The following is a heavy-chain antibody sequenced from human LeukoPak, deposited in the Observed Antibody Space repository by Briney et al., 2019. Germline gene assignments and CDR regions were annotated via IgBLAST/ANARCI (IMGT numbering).Heavy chain of an antibody. J-gene: IGHJ4*02. V-gene: IGHV1-69*05. D-gene: IGHD5-18*01. CDR3: ARLGRTAPGDY. CDR2: IIPIFGTA. CDR1: GYTFTSYG. Sequence: SVKVSCKASGYTFTSYGISWVRQAPGQGLEWMGGIIPIFGTANYAQKFQGRVTLTTDESTSTAYMELSSLRSEDTAVYYCARLGRTAPGDYWGQGTLVTVSS.